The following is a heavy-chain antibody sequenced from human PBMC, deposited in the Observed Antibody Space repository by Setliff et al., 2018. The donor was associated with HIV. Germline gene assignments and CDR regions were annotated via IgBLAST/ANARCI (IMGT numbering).Heavy chain of an antibody. CDR1: EFTFISYA. CDR2: ISGSGGST. J-gene: IGHJ6*03. D-gene: IGHD3-10*01. CDR3: AKDLGNYYYMDV. Sequence: AGGPLRLSCAASEFTFISYAMSWVRQAPGKGLDWVSAISGSGGSTYYADPVKGRFTISRDNSKNTLYLRLNSLRAEDTAIYYCAKDLGNYYYMDVWGKGTTVTVSS. V-gene: IGHV3-23*01.